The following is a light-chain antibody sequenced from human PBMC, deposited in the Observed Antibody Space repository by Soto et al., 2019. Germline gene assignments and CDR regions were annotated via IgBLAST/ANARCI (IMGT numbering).Light chain of an antibody. CDR3: QQYGTSPLT. CDR1: QSVGSTY. V-gene: IGKV3-20*01. J-gene: IGKJ3*01. CDR2: GVS. Sequence: EIVLTQSPGTLSLSPGERATLSCRASQSVGSTYLAWYQQKPGQAPKLLIYGVSSRATGIPGRFSGSGSGTDFTLTISRMEAEDFAVYYCQQYGTSPLTFGPGTKVDI.